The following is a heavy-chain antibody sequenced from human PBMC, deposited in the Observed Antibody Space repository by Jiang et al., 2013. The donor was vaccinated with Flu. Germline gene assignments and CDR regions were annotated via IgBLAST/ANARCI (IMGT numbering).Heavy chain of an antibody. V-gene: IGHV6-1*01. CDR3: ARLWGGGYYFWFDP. D-gene: IGHD3-22*01. CDR2: TYYRSKWCN. CDR1: GDSVSSNSAA. Sequence: QTLSLTCAISGDSVSSNSAAWNWIRQSPSRGLEWLGRTYYRSKWCNDYAVSVKSRITINPDTSKNQFSLQLNSVTPEDTAVYYCARLWGGGYYFWFDPWGQGTLVTVSS. J-gene: IGHJ5*02.